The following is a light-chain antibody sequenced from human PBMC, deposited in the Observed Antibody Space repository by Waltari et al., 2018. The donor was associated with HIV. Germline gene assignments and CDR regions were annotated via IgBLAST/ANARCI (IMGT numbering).Light chain of an antibody. CDR3: CSYVSEIVPCV. J-gene: IGLJ3*02. V-gene: IGLV2-23*02. Sequence: QTALTQPASVSGSPGQSITISCTGTSSDVGAYNLVSWYQQHPGKAPRLIIYDVSERPAGVSNRFTGSKSGNTASLTISGLQAEDEADYYCCSYVSEIVPCVFGGG. CDR1: SSDVGAYNL. CDR2: DVS.